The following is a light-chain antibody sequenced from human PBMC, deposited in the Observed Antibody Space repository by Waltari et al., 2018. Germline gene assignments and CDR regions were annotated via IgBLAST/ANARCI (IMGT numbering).Light chain of an antibody. CDR1: QSISKW. Sequence: DIQMTQSPSTLSASVGDRVTITCRASQSISKWLAWYQQKPGKAPKLLLYQASSLESGVPSRFIDSASGTDFTLTISGLQPDDFATYYCQQYHTFSTFGQGTKVDIK. CDR2: QAS. CDR3: QQYHTFST. J-gene: IGKJ1*01. V-gene: IGKV1-5*03.